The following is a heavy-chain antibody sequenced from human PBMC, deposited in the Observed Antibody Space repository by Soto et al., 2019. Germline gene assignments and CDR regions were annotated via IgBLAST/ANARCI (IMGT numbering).Heavy chain of an antibody. Sequence: QVQLVQSGAEVKKPGASEKVSCKVSGYTLTELSMHWVRQAPGKGLEWMGGFDPEDGETIYAQKFQGRVTMTEDTSTDTAYMELSSLRSEDMAVYYCATKVRSTFGGVIGDAFDIWGQGTMVTVSS. CDR2: FDPEDGET. CDR1: GYTLTELS. CDR3: ATKVRSTFGGVIGDAFDI. V-gene: IGHV1-24*01. D-gene: IGHD3-16*02. J-gene: IGHJ3*02.